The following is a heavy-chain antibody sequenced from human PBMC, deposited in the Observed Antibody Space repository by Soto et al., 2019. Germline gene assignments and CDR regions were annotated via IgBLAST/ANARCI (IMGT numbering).Heavy chain of an antibody. Sequence: QVQLAESGGGVVQPGRSLRLSCAASGFTFSSYAMHWVRQAPGKGLEWVAVISYDGSNKYYADSVKGRFTISRDNSKNTLYLQMNSLRAEDTAVYYCASPITMVRGVTTDYWGQGTLVTVSS. CDR2: ISYDGSNK. J-gene: IGHJ4*02. CDR1: GFTFSSYA. CDR3: ASPITMVRGVTTDY. V-gene: IGHV3-30-3*01. D-gene: IGHD3-10*01.